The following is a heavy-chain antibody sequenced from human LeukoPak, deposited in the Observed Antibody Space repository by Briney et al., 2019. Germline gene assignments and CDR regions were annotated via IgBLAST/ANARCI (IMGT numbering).Heavy chain of an antibody. CDR1: GYTFTVYY. J-gene: IGHJ6*02. Sequence: ASVTVSCTASGYTFTVYYMHWVRQAPGQGLEWMGRINPNSGGTNYAQKFQGRVTITADESTSTAYMELSSLRSEDTAVYYCARVGNYYYYGMDVWGQGTTVTV. CDR2: INPNSGGT. CDR3: ARVGNYYYYGMDV. V-gene: IGHV1-2*06.